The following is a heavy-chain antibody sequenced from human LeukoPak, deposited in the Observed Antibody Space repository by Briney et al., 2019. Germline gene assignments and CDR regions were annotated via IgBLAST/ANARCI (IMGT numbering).Heavy chain of an antibody. V-gene: IGHV3-48*01. CDR3: ARGHSDYDFRLY. CDR1: GFTFSDYN. J-gene: IGHJ4*02. D-gene: IGHD5-12*01. CDR2: ISSRYNII. Sequence: PGGSLRLSCAASGFTFSDYNMIWFRQAPGKGLERISFISSRYNIINYADSVKGRCTISRDNAENSLYLQLNSLRVEDTAVYYCARGHSDYDFRLYWGQGTLATVSS.